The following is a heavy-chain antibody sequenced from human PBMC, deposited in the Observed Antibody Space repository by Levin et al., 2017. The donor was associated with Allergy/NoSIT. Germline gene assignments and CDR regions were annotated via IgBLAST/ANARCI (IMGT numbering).Heavy chain of an antibody. J-gene: IGHJ4*02. CDR1: GFSFNNAW. Sequence: KTGGSLRLSCAVSGFSFNNAWMSWARQAPGKGLEWVARIKSKGDGGTTEYTAPVKGRFTISRDDSKKILYLQMNSLKIEDTGVYYCTTGNAVSLPDYWGQGTLVTVSS. CDR2: IKSKGDGGTT. CDR3: TTGNAVSLPDY. V-gene: IGHV3-15*01.